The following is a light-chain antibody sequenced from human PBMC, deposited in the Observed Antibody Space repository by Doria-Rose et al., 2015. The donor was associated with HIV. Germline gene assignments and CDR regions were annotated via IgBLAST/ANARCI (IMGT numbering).Light chain of an antibody. CDR2: AAS. V-gene: IGKV1-27*01. Sequence: MTQSPSFLTASVGDRVTITCRASRDINSCLAWYQQKPGKIPKLLIYAASTLQSGVPSRFSGSGSGTDFNFTISSLQPEDVATYYCQKYDTAPLTFGQGTRLDLK. J-gene: IGKJ5*01. CDR3: QKYDTAPLT. CDR1: RDINSC.